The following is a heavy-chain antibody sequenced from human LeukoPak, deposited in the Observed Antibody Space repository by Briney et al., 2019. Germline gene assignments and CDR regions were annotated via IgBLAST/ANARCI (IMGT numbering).Heavy chain of an antibody. J-gene: IGHJ5*02. Sequence: PSQTLSLTCTVSGGSISSGGYSWSWIRQHPGKGLEWIGYIYYSGSTYYNPSLKSRVTISVDTSKNQFSLKLSSVTAADTAVYYCAGSVGHRNYYGSGRSTYFDPWGQGTLVTVSS. CDR2: IYYSGST. V-gene: IGHV4-31*03. CDR3: AGSVGHRNYYGSGRSTYFDP. CDR1: GGSISSGGYS. D-gene: IGHD3-10*01.